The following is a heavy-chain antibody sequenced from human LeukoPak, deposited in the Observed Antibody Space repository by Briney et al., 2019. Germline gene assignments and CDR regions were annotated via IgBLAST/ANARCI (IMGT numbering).Heavy chain of an antibody. CDR2: ISYDGSNK. CDR1: GFTFSSYA. V-gene: IGHV3-30*04. Sequence: GGSLRLSCAASGFTFSSYAMPWVRQAPGKGLEWVAVISYDGSNKYYADSVKGRFTISRDNSKNTLYLQMNSLRAEDTAVYYCARDLGVWVGESSDGMDVWGQGTTVTVSS. J-gene: IGHJ6*02. D-gene: IGHD3-10*01. CDR3: ARDLGVWVGESSDGMDV.